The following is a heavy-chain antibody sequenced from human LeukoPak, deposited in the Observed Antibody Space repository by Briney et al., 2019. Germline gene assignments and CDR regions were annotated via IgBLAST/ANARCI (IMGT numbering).Heavy chain of an antibody. Sequence: SSETLSLTCAVSGYSITSTYWWGWIRQTPGTGLEWIGSPHHIGSTSYSPSLKSRVTISADTSKNQFSLRLSSVTAADTAVYYCARVGGDHSTGHYSADYWGQGTLVTVSS. CDR3: ARVGGDHSTGHYSADY. CDR1: GYSITSTYW. CDR2: PHHIGST. J-gene: IGHJ4*02. V-gene: IGHV4-38-2*01. D-gene: IGHD3-22*01.